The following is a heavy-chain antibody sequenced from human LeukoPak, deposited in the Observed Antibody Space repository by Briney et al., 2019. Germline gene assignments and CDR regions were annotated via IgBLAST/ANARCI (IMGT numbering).Heavy chain of an antibody. V-gene: IGHV1-18*01. CDR3: ARDRGMYCSGGSCYAVDY. D-gene: IGHD2-15*01. J-gene: IGHJ4*02. CDR2: ISPYNGNT. CDR1: GYTFISYG. Sequence: ASVKVSCKASGYTFISYGLNWVRQAPGQGLEWMGWISPYNGNTDYAQNLQGRVTMTTDTSTRTAYMELRSLRSDDTAVYYCARDRGMYCSGGSCYAVDYWGQGTPVTVSS.